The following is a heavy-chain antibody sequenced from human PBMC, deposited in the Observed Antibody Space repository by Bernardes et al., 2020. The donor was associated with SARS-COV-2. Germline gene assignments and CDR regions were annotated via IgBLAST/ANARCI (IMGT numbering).Heavy chain of an antibody. J-gene: IGHJ4*02. CDR1: GYTFTDYH. V-gene: IGHV1-2*02. CDR3: AGVTYSSGSDFDY. Sequence: ASVKVSCKASGYTFTDYHIHWVRQVPGQGLEWMGWIYPNDGGTAYAQRFQGRVTMTTDTSISTAFMELSRLRFDETAVYYCAGVTYSSGSDFDYWGQGNLVTVTS. D-gene: IGHD3-22*01. CDR2: IYPNDGGT.